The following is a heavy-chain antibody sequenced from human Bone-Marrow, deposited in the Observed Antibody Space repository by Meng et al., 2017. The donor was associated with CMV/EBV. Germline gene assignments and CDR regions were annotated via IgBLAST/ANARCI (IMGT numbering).Heavy chain of an antibody. CDR3: ARDRQWSTVLDY. V-gene: IGHV1-2*02. CDR2: INPNSGGT. J-gene: IGHJ4*02. CDR1: GGTFSSYA. Sequence: ASVKVSCKASGGTFSSYAISWVRQAPGQGLEWMGWINPNSGGTNYAQKFQGRVTMTRDTSISTAYMELSRLRSDHTAVYYCARDRQWSTVLDYWGQGTLVNVSS. D-gene: IGHD2-15*01.